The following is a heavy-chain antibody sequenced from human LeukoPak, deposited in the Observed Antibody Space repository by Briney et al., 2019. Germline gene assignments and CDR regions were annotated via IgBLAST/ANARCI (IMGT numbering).Heavy chain of an antibody. CDR3: ARDYYDFWSGLFDY. J-gene: IGHJ4*01. D-gene: IGHD3-3*01. V-gene: IGHV4-4*07. Sequence: SETLSLTCTVSGSSISSYYWSWIRQPAGKGLEWIGRIYTNGGTNYNPSLKSRVTMSVDTSENQFSLKLTSVTAADTAVYYCARDYYDFWSGLFDYWGQGTLVTVSS. CDR1: GSSISSYY. CDR2: IYTNGGT.